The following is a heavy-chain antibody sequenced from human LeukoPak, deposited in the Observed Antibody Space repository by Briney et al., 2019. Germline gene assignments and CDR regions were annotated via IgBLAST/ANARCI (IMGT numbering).Heavy chain of an antibody. CDR2: ISYDGSNK. CDR3: AKSGWDPWH. D-gene: IGHD1-26*01. V-gene: IGHV3-30*18. CDR1: GFTFSSYG. J-gene: IGHJ4*02. Sequence: LMESGGGVVQPGRSLRLSCAASGFTFSSYGMHWVRQAPGKGLEWVAVISYDGSNKYYADSVKGRFTISRDNSKNTLYLQMNSLRAEGTAMYYCAKSGWDPWHWGQGNLVTVSS.